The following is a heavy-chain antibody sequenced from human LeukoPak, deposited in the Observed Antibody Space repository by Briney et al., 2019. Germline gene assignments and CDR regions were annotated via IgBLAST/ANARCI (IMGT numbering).Heavy chain of an antibody. CDR2: IYHSGST. D-gene: IGHD1-26*01. CDR1: GGSISSGGYS. V-gene: IGHV4-30-2*01. J-gene: IGHJ4*02. CDR3: ASSGSYSPYYFDY. Sequence: SETLSLTCTVSGGSISSGGYSWSWIRQPPGKGLEWIGYIYHSGSTYYNPSLKSRVTISVDRSKNQFSPKLSSVTAADTAVYYCASSGSYSPYYFDYWGQGTLVTVSS.